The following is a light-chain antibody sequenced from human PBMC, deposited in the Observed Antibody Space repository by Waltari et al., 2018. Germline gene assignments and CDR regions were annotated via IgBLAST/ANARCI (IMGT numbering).Light chain of an antibody. V-gene: IGKV1-39*01. CDR2: AAS. J-gene: IGKJ1*01. CDR3: QQSYSIFWT. Sequence: DIQMTQSPSSLSASVGDRVTITCRASQTINTFLNWYQEKPGKAPKLLIYAASSLQTGGPARFRGSGSGTEFTLTISSLLPEDFATYYCQQSYSIFWTFGQGTKVEIK. CDR1: QTINTF.